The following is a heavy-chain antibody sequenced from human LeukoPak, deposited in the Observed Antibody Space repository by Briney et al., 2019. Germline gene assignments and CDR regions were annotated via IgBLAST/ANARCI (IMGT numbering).Heavy chain of an antibody. CDR1: GYSFTSYW. V-gene: IGHV5-10-1*01. Sequence: GQSLKISCKASGYSFTSYWISWVRQMPGKGLEWMGRIDPSDSYSVYSPSFQGHITTSAEKSISSVYLQWSSLKASDTAIYYCARHVFGGTYFFDYWGQGTVVTVSS. J-gene: IGHJ4*01. CDR2: IDPSDSYS. D-gene: IGHD3-3*01. CDR3: ARHVFGGTYFFDY.